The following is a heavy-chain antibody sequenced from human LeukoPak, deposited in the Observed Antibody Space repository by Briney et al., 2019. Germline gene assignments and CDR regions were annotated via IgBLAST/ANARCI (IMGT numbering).Heavy chain of an antibody. CDR2: IYYSGST. J-gene: IGHJ5*02. Sequence: SETLSLTCTVSGGSISSSSYYWGWIRQPPGKGLEWIGSIYYSGSTYYNPSLKSRVTISVDTSKNQFSLKLSSVTAEDTAVYYCARSRAYSSSWFNWFDPWGQGTLVTVSS. CDR3: ARSRAYSSSWFNWFDP. D-gene: IGHD6-13*01. CDR1: GGSISSSSYY. V-gene: IGHV4-39*07.